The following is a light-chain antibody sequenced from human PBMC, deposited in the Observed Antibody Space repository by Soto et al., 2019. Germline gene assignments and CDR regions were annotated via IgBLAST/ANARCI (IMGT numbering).Light chain of an antibody. CDR1: SSDVGGYNY. J-gene: IGLJ2*01. CDR2: EVS. CDR3: ISYTSSSRV. Sequence: QSALTQPASVSGSPGQSITISCTGTSSDVGGYNYVSWYQQHPGKAPKLMIYEVSNRPSGVSNRFSGSKSGNTASLTISGLQAEDEADYYCISYTSSSRVFGGGTKLTVL. V-gene: IGLV2-14*01.